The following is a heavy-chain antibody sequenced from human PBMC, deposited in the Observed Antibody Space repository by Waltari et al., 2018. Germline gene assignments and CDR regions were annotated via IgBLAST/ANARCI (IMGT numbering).Heavy chain of an antibody. Sequence: QVQLQESGPGLVKPSETLSLTCAVSGYSISSGYYWGWIRQPPGKGLEWIGSIYHSGGTYYNPSLKSRVTISVDTSKNQFSLKLSSVTAADTAVYYCAREKPGLFPYGMDVWGQGTTVTVSS. J-gene: IGHJ6*02. CDR2: IYHSGGT. V-gene: IGHV4-38-2*02. CDR3: AREKPGLFPYGMDV. CDR1: GYSISSGYY. D-gene: IGHD2-21*01.